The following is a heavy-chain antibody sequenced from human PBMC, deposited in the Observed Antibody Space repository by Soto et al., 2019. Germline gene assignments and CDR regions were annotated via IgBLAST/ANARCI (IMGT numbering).Heavy chain of an antibody. V-gene: IGHV3-74*01. CDR3: ASGDCVGGTCYSLAGSVYYYMDV. J-gene: IGHJ6*03. D-gene: IGHD2-15*01. Sequence: EVQLVESGGGLVQPGGSLRLSCVASGFTFSNYWMYWVRQAPGEGLVWVSRINNDGSVSSYADSVKGRLTISRDNVKNTLYLQMDRLRTEDTAVYYCASGDCVGGTCYSLAGSVYYYMDVWGKGTTVTVFS. CDR2: INNDGSVS. CDR1: GFTFSNYW.